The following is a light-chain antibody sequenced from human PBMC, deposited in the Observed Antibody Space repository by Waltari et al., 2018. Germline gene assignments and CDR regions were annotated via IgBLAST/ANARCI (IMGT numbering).Light chain of an antibody. CDR3: QQSYKSPPT. J-gene: IGKJ4*01. CDR1: QSINRY. V-gene: IGKV1-39*01. Sequence: DIQVTQSPSSLSASVGDRITITCRASQSINRYLNWYQHKPGEAPKLLISAASSLQRGAPSRFTGSGSATDFTLTITGLQTEDSATYYCQQSYKSPPTFGGGTKVEIK. CDR2: AAS.